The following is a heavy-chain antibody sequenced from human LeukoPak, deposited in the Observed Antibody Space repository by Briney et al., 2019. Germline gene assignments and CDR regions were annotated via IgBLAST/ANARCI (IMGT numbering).Heavy chain of an antibody. J-gene: IGHJ4*02. D-gene: IGHD6-19*01. CDR3: AKTTTGYSSGRYPGWPADY. V-gene: IGHV3-23*01. CDR2: IFGSGGSA. CDR1: GFTFNTYA. Sequence: GGSLRLSCAASGFTFNTYAMYWVRQAPGKGLEWVSGIFGSGGSAHYADSVKGRFTISRDNSKNTMYLQMNSLRAEDTAVYYCAKTTTGYSSGRYPGWPADYWGQGALVTVSS.